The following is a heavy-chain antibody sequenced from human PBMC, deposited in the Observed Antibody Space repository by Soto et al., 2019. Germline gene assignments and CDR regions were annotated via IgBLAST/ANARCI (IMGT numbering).Heavy chain of an antibody. CDR2: ISGSGGST. J-gene: IGHJ5*02. CDR1: GFTFSSYA. D-gene: IGHD1-26*01. Sequence: EVQLLESGGGLVQPGGSLRLSCAASGFTFSSYAMSWVRQAPGKGLEWVSAISGSGGSTYYADSVKGRFTISRDNSKTTLYLQMNRLRAEDTALYYCAKDEWELLGWFDPWGQGTLVTVSS. V-gene: IGHV3-23*01. CDR3: AKDEWELLGWFDP.